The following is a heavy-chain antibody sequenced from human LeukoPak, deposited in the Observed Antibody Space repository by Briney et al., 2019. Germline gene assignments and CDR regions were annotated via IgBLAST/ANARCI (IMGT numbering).Heavy chain of an antibody. Sequence: PGGSLRLSCAASGFTFDDYAMHWIRQAPGKGLEWVSGISWNSGSIGYADSVKGRFTISRDNAKNSLYLQMNSLRAEDTALYYCAIDIGSSWQRGGFDYWGQGTLVTVSS. CDR2: ISWNSGSI. CDR3: AIDIGSSWQRGGFDY. CDR1: GFTFDDYA. D-gene: IGHD6-13*01. J-gene: IGHJ4*02. V-gene: IGHV3-9*01.